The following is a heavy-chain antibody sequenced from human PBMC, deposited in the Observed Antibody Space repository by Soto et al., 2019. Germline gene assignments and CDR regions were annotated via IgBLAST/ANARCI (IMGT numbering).Heavy chain of an antibody. J-gene: IGHJ4*02. D-gene: IGHD1-26*01. CDR2: ISGSGGST. Sequence: GGSLRLSCAASGVTFSSYAMSWVRQAPGKGLEWVSAISGSGGSTYYADSVKGRFTISRDNSKNTPYLQMNSLRAEDTAVYYCAKDHRGPFDYWGQGTLVTVFS. V-gene: IGHV3-23*01. CDR1: GVTFSSYA. CDR3: AKDHRGPFDY.